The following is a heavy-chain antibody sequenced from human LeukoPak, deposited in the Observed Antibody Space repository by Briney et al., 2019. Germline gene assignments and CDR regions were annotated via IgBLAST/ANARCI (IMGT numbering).Heavy chain of an antibody. D-gene: IGHD2-21*02. V-gene: IGHV4-4*07. Sequence: SETLSLTCTVSGGSISSYYWSWIRQPAGKGLEWIGRIYISGSTNYNPSLKSRVTMSLDTSKNQFSLKLSSVTAADTAVYYCARDKCGGDCYEDWFDPWGQGTLVTVSS. J-gene: IGHJ5*02. CDR1: GGSISSYY. CDR3: ARDKCGGDCYEDWFDP. CDR2: IYISGST.